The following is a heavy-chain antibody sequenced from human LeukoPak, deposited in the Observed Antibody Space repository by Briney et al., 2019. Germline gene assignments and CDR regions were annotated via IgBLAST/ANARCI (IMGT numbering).Heavy chain of an antibody. D-gene: IGHD2-15*01. CDR2: ISSNGGST. CDR1: GFTFSSYA. J-gene: IGHJ6*02. Sequence: GGSLRLSCAASGFTFSSYAMHWVRQAPGKGLEYVSAISSNGGSTYYANSVKGRFTISRDNSKNTLYLQMGSLRAEDMAVYYCARSSSRELLPGDYYYGMDVWGQGTTVTVSS. V-gene: IGHV3-64*01. CDR3: ARSSSRELLPGDYYYGMDV.